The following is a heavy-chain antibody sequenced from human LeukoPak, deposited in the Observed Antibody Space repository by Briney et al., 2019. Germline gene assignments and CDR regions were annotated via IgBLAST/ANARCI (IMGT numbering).Heavy chain of an antibody. V-gene: IGHV3-30-3*01. CDR2: ISYDGNNK. J-gene: IGHJ4*02. Sequence: PGRSLRLSCAASGFTFSPYAMHWVRQAPGKGLEWVAIISYDGNNKWYADSVKGRFTISRDNSKNTLYLQMNSLRAEDTAVYYCARDYYDSSGLSGGFGYWGQGTLVTVSS. CDR3: ARDYYDSSGLSGGFGY. CDR1: GFTFSPYA. D-gene: IGHD3-22*01.